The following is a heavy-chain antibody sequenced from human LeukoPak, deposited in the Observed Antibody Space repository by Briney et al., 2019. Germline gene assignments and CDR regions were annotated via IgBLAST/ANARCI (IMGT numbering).Heavy chain of an antibody. V-gene: IGHV3-23*01. J-gene: IGHJ4*02. D-gene: IGHD6-13*01. CDR2: ISGSGGST. CDR3: VQQQLAPAGYFDY. Sequence: GGSLRLSCAASGFTHSSYAMSWVRQAPGKGLEWVSGISGSGGSTYYADSVKGRFTISRDNSKNTLYLQMNSLRAEDTAVYYCVQQQLAPAGYFDYWGQGTLVTVSS. CDR1: GFTHSSYA.